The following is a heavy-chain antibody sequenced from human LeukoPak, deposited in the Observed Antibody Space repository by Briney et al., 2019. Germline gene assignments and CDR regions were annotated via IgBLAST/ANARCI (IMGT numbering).Heavy chain of an antibody. D-gene: IGHD2-8*01. V-gene: IGHV4-34*01. Sequence: PSETLSLTCAVYGGSFSGYYWSWIRQPPGKGLEWIGEINHNGSTNYNPSLKSRVTISVDTSKNQFSLKLSSVTAADTAVYYCARGRRYCTNGVCYYYYYGMDVWGQGTTVTVSS. J-gene: IGHJ6*02. CDR3: ARGRRYCTNGVCYYYYYGMDV. CDR2: INHNGST. CDR1: GGSFSGYY.